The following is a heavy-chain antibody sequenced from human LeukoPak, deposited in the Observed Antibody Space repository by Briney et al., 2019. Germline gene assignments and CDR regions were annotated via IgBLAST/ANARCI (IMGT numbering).Heavy chain of an antibody. J-gene: IGHJ4*02. CDR3: ARAVNDYGDYFFDY. CDR2: IYYSGST. CDR1: GGSISSYY. Sequence: SETLSLTCTVSGGSISSYYWSWIRQPPGKGLEWIGYIYYSGSTNYNPSLKSRVTISVDTSKNQFSLKLSSVTAADTAVYYCARAVNDYGDYFFDYWGQGTLVTVSS. D-gene: IGHD4-17*01. V-gene: IGHV4-59*12.